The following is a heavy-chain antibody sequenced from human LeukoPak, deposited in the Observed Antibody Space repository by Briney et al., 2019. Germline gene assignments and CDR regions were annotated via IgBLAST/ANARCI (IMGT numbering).Heavy chain of an antibody. D-gene: IGHD6-13*01. J-gene: IGHJ4*02. CDR1: EYSFTSYW. CDR3: ARHVGYTSSSSPMGY. V-gene: IGHV5-51*01. CDR2: IYPGDSDT. Sequence: GESLKISCKGSEYSFTSYWIGWVRQMPGKGLEWMGIIYPGDSDTRYSPSFQGQVTISADKSINTAYLQWSSLKASDTAMYYCARHVGYTSSSSPMGYWGQGTLVTVSS.